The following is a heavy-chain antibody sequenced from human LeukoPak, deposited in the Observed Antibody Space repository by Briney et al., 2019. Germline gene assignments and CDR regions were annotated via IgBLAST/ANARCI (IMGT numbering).Heavy chain of an antibody. CDR3: AKSPATTKIYYFDF. J-gene: IGHJ4*02. V-gene: IGHV3-23*01. CDR1: GFTFNIQA. D-gene: IGHD1-1*01. Sequence: GGSLRLSCAASGFTFNIQAMGWVRQAPGKGLEWVSGITGSGGSTYYADSVKGRFTISRDDWKNTLYLQMNSLGAEDTAVYYCAKSPATTKIYYFDFWGQGTLVTVSS. CDR2: ITGSGGST.